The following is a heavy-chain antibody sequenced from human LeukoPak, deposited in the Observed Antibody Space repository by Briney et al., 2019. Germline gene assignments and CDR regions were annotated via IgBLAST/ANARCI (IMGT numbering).Heavy chain of an antibody. CDR3: TRGICSGGSCSIDY. V-gene: IGHV4-59*10. J-gene: IGHJ4*02. D-gene: IGHD2-15*01. CDR1: GGSFSGYY. Sequence: SETLSLTCAVYGGSFSGYYWSWIRQPAGKGLEWIGRIYTSGSTNYNPSLKSRVTMSVDTSKNQFSLKLSSVTAADTAVYYCTRGICSGGSCSIDYWGQGTLVTVSS. CDR2: IYTSGST.